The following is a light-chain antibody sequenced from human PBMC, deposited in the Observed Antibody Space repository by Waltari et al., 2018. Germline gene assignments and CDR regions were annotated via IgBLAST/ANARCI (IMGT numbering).Light chain of an antibody. V-gene: IGKV1-33*01. CDR3: QQYDNFLRLT. J-gene: IGKJ4*01. CDR1: QDISDD. Sequence: CQASQDISDDLNWYQQKPGKAPQLLIYDASNLETGVPSRFSGSGSGTYFTFTISSLQPEDIATYYCQQYDNFLRLTFGGGTKVEIK. CDR2: DAS.